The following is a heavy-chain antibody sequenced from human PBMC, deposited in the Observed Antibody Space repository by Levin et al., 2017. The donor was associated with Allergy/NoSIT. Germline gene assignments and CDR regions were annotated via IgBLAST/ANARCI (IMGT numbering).Heavy chain of an antibody. CDR3: TTDPMGGGEYIAARDDAFDI. CDR1: GFTFSNAW. J-gene: IGHJ3*02. D-gene: IGHD6-6*01. V-gene: IGHV3-15*01. CDR2: IKSKTDGGTT. Sequence: GESLKISCAASGFTFSNAWMSWVRQAPGKGLEWVGRIKSKTDGGTTDYAAPVKGRFTISRDDSKNTLYLQMNSLKTKDTAVYYCTTDPMGGGEYIAARDDAFDIWGQGTMVTVSS.